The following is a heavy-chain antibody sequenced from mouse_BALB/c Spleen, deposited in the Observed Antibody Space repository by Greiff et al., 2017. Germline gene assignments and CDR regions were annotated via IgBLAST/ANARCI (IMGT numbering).Heavy chain of an antibody. Sequence: VHVKQSGAELVKPGASVKLSCTASGFNIKDTYMHWVKQRPEQGLEWIGRIDPANGNTKYDPKFQGKATITADTSSNTAYLQLSSLTSEDTAVYYCAPTTGYAMDYWGQGTSVTVSS. CDR1: GFNIKDTY. V-gene: IGHV14-3*02. CDR2: IDPANGNT. CDR3: APTTGYAMDY. J-gene: IGHJ4*01. D-gene: IGHD1-1*01.